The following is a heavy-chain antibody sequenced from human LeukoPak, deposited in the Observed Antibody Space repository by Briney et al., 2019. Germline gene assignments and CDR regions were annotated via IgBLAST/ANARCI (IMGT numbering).Heavy chain of an antibody. CDR2: IIPIFGTA. Sequence: VASVKVSCKASGGTFSSYAISWVRQAPGQGLEWMGGIIPIFGTANYAQKFQGRVTMTRDTSTSTVYMELSSLRSEDTAVYYCARDQVVVTASDLHSFDYWGQGTLVTVSS. V-gene: IGHV1-69*05. J-gene: IGHJ4*02. CDR3: ARDQVVVTASDLHSFDY. D-gene: IGHD2-21*02. CDR1: GGTFSSYA.